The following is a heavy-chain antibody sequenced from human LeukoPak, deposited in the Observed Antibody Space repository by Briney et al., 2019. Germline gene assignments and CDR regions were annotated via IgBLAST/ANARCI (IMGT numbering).Heavy chain of an antibody. Sequence: GESLKFSCKGSGYSFTSYWIGWVRQMPGKGLEWMGIIYPGDSDTRYSPSFQGLVTISADKSISTAYLQWSSLKASDTAMYYCARGIVVVAATGRDDAFDIWGQGTMVTVSS. CDR2: IYPGDSDT. J-gene: IGHJ3*02. D-gene: IGHD2-15*01. V-gene: IGHV5-51*01. CDR1: GYSFTSYW. CDR3: ARGIVVVAATGRDDAFDI.